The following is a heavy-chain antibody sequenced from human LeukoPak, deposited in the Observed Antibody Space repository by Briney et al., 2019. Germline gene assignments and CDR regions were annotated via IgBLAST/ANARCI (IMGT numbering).Heavy chain of an antibody. Sequence: SVKVSCKASGGTFSSYAISWVRQAPGQGLEWMGGIIPIFGTANYAQKFQGRVTITADESTSTAYMELSSLRSEDTAVYYCARVVGYGSGSYWFHDHNWFDPWGQGTLVTVSS. CDR2: IIPIFGTA. V-gene: IGHV1-69*13. CDR3: ARVVGYGSGSYWFHDHNWFDP. CDR1: GGTFSSYA. D-gene: IGHD3-10*01. J-gene: IGHJ5*02.